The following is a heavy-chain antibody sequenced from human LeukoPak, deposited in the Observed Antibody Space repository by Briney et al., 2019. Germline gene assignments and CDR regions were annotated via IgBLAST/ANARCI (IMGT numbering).Heavy chain of an antibody. CDR3: ARDHSNDFWSGSGPLYYMDV. V-gene: IGHV1-2*02. CDR1: GYTFTGYY. Sequence: AASVKVSCKASGYTFTGYYMHWVRQAPGQGLEWMGWINPNSGGTNYAQTFQGRVTMTRDTSISTAYMELSRLRSDDTAVYYCARDHSNDFWSGSGPLYYMDVWGKGTTVTVSS. J-gene: IGHJ6*03. CDR2: INPNSGGT. D-gene: IGHD3-3*01.